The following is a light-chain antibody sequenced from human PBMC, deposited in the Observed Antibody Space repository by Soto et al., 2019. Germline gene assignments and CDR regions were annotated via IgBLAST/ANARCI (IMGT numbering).Light chain of an antibody. CDR3: QQYGSSAPIT. CDR1: QTVRNNY. V-gene: IGKV3-20*01. CDR2: DAS. J-gene: IGKJ5*01. Sequence: EFVLTQSAGTLSLSPGERSTLSCRSIQTVRNNYLAWYQQKPGQAPRLLIYDASSRATGIPDRFSGGGSGTDFTLTISRLEPEDFALYYCQQYGSSAPITFGQGTRLEIK.